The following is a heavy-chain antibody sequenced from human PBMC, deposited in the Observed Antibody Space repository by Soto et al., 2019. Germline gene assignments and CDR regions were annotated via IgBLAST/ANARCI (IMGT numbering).Heavy chain of an antibody. CDR2: IYYSGST. Sequence: SETLSLTCTVSGVSISSYYWSWIRQPPGKGLEWIGYIYYSGSTNYNPSLKSRVTISVDTSKNQFSLKLSSVTAADTAVYYCACSYSSGWPRENYFDYWGQGTLVTVSS. CDR1: GVSISSYY. V-gene: IGHV4-59*08. CDR3: ACSYSSGWPRENYFDY. D-gene: IGHD6-19*01. J-gene: IGHJ4*02.